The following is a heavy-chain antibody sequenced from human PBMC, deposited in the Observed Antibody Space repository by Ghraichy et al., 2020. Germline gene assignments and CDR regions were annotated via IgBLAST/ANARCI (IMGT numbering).Heavy chain of an antibody. CDR2: INSDGSST. CDR1: GFTFSSYW. Sequence: GGSLRLSCAASGFTFSSYWMHWVRQAPGKGLVWVSRINSDGSSTSYADSVKGRFTISRDNAKNTLYLQMNSLRAEDTAVYYYARDVPDSSGYHDAFDIWGQGTMVTVSS. CDR3: ARDVPDSSGYHDAFDI. D-gene: IGHD3-22*01. V-gene: IGHV3-74*01. J-gene: IGHJ3*02.